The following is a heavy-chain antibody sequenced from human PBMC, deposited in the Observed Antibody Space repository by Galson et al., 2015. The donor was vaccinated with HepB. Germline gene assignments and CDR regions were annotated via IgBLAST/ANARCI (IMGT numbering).Heavy chain of an antibody. D-gene: IGHD1-1*01. J-gene: IGHJ4*02. V-gene: IGHV6-1*01. CDR2: TYYRSKWYN. CDR1: GYSVASNSAA. CDR3: ARDRTFGTGHFDY. Sequence: CAISGYSVASNSAACNWIRQFPSRPLERLERTYYRSKWYNDYAVSVKSRITINPDTSKNQFSLQLNSVTPEDTAVYYCARDRTFGTGHFDYCGQGTLVTVSS.